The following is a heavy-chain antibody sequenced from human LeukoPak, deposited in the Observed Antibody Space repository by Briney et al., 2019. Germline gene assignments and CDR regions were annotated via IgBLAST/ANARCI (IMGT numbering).Heavy chain of an antibody. CDR1: GYSFTSYW. CDR3: ARTSRGYSYGRNFDY. V-gene: IGHV5-51*01. D-gene: IGHD5-18*01. J-gene: IGHJ4*02. Sequence: GESLKISGKGSGYSFTSYWIGWVRQMPGKGLEWMGIIYPGDSDTRYSPSFQGQVTISADKSISTAYLQWSSLKASDTAMYYCARTSRGYSYGRNFDYWGQGTLVTVSS. CDR2: IYPGDSDT.